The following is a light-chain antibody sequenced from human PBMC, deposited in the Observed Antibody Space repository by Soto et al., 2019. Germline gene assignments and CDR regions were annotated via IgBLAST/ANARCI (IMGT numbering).Light chain of an antibody. CDR3: YSCSDSSGSGYV. Sequence: QSALTQPASVSGAPGQSITISCTGTSSDIGTYNYVSWYQQHPGQAPKLMIYDVSNRPSGVSDRFSGSKSGNTASLTISGRQAEDEADYYCYSCSDSSGSGYVFGTGTQLTVL. V-gene: IGLV2-14*03. CDR2: DVS. J-gene: IGLJ1*01. CDR1: SSDIGTYNY.